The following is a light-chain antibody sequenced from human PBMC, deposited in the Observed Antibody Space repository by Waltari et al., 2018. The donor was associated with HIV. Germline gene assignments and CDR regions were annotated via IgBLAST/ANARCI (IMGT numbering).Light chain of an antibody. Sequence: HSVLTHAPSVSGAPGQRVTTSSSGSTPNIRAGYELHWYQPRPGTAPKLLNYGDTNRPSGVPDRFSGSKSGTSASLVITGLQPEDEADYYCQSFDSSLSSSVVFGGGTKLTVL. CDR1: TPNIRAGYE. V-gene: IGLV1-40*01. CDR3: QSFDSSLSSSVV. CDR2: GDT. J-gene: IGLJ2*01.